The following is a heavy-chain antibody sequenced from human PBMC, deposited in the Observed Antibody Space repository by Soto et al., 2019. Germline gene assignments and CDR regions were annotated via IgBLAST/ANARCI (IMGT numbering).Heavy chain of an antibody. J-gene: IGHJ4*02. CDR3: ARASRITIFGVVIPGRFYFDY. CDR2: MNPNSGNT. Sequence: ASVKVSCKASGYTFTSYDINWVRQATGQGLERKGWMNPNSGNTGYAQNFQGRVTMTRNTSISTAYMELSSLRSEDTAVYYCARASRITIFGVVIPGRFYFDYWGQGTLVTVSS. CDR1: GYTFTSYD. D-gene: IGHD3-3*01. V-gene: IGHV1-8*01.